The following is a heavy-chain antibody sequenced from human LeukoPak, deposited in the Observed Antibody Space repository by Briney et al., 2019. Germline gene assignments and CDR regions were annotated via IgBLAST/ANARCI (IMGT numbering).Heavy chain of an antibody. CDR2: VSGSGSTT. CDR3: AKHGSFGNWYFDL. Sequence: GGSLRLSCAASGFTFSSYDMSWVRQAPGKGLEWVSVVSGSGSTTYYADSVKGRFTISRDTSKNTLYLQMNSLRAEDTAVYYCAKHGSFGNWYFDLWGRGTLSLSPQ. D-gene: IGHD3-3*02. J-gene: IGHJ2*01. CDR1: GFTFSSYD. V-gene: IGHV3-23*01.